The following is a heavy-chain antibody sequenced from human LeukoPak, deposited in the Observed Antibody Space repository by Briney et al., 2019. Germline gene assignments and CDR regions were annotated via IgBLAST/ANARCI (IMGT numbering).Heavy chain of an antibody. V-gene: IGHV3-48*02. Sequence: GGSLRLSCAASGFTFSSYSMNWVRQAPGRGLEWVSYISSSSSTIYYADSVKGRFTISRDNAKNSLYLQMNSLRDEDTAVYYCARSLYYYDSSGYYTYWGQGTLVTVSS. CDR2: ISSSSSTI. D-gene: IGHD3-22*01. J-gene: IGHJ4*02. CDR1: GFTFSSYS. CDR3: ARSLYYYDSSGYYTY.